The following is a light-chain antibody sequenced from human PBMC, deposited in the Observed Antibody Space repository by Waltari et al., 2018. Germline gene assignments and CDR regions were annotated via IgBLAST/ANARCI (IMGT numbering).Light chain of an antibody. V-gene: IGLV1-47*01. CDR1: ISNIGNNY. J-gene: IGLJ3*02. CDR3: ATWDDSLSGPV. Sequence: QSVLTQPPSASGTPGQRVTISCSGTISNIGNNYVYWYQQPPGTAPKLLIYRNNQRPSGVPDRFSGSKSGTSASLAISGLRSEDEADYYCATWDDSLSGPVFGGGTKLTVL. CDR2: RNN.